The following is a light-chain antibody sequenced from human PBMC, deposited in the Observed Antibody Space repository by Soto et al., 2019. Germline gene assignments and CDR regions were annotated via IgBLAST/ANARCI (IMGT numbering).Light chain of an antibody. Sequence: EIVLTQSPGTLSLSPGERATLSCRASQSVSSSYLAWYQQKPVQAPRLFIYGASTRATGIPARFSGSGSGTDFALTISRLEPEDFAVYYCQQYGTSPRTFGQGTKVEIK. J-gene: IGKJ1*01. CDR3: QQYGTSPRT. CDR2: GAS. V-gene: IGKV3-20*01. CDR1: QSVSSSY.